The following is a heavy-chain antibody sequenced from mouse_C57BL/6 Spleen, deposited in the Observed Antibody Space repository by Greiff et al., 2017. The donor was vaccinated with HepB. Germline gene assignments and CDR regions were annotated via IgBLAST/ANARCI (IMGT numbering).Heavy chain of an antibody. CDR1: GYTFTSYW. CDR2: IDPSDSYT. J-gene: IGHJ2*01. CDR3: ARGGFYYDY. V-gene: IGHV1-69*01. Sequence: VQLQQPGAELVMPGASVKLSCKASGYTFTSYWMHWVKQRPGQGLEWIGEIDPSDSYTNYNQKFKGKSTLTVDKSSSTAYMQLSSLTSEDTAVYYCARGGFYYDYWGRGTTLTVAS.